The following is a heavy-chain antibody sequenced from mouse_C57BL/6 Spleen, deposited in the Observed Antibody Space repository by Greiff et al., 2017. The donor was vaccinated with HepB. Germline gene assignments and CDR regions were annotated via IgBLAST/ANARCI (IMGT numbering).Heavy chain of an antibody. CDR1: GFTFSDYG. D-gene: IGHD6-1*01. V-gene: IGHV5-17*01. J-gene: IGHJ2*01. CDR3: AREDECLDY. CDR2: ISSGSSTI. Sequence: DVKLVESGGGLVKPGGSLKLSCAASGFTFSDYGMHWVRQAPEKGLEWVAYISSGSSTIYYADTVKGRFTISRNNAKNTLFLQMTSLRSEDTAMYYCAREDECLDYWGQGTTLTVSS.